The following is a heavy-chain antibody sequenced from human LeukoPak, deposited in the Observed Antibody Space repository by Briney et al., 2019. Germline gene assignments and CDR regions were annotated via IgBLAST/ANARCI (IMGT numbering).Heavy chain of an antibody. V-gene: IGHV3-53*01. CDR3: ARGDDSGYCDYFDY. J-gene: IGHJ4*02. CDR1: GFTVDSNY. D-gene: IGHD3-22*01. CDR2: IYTGGNT. Sequence: GGSLRLSCAASGFTVDSNYLSWVRQAPGKGLEWVSTIYTGGNTYYAASVKGRFTISRDFSKNTVFLHMNSLRAEDTAMYYCARGDDSGYCDYFDYWGQGALVTVSS.